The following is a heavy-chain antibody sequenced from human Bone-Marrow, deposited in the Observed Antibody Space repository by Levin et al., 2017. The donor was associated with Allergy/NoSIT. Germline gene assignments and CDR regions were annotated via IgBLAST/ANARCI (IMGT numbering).Heavy chain of an antibody. D-gene: IGHD2-21*01. V-gene: IGHV3-11*05. J-gene: IGHJ4*02. CDR3: ARGIWGVVIPATFDY. Sequence: GGSLRLSCPVSGFIFSDYYMSWIRQAPGKGLEWVSYISSGSSSINYADSVKGRFTISRDNAKNSLYLQMNSLRADDTAVYYCARGIWGVVIPATFDYWGLGTLVTVSS. CDR1: GFIFSDYY. CDR2: ISSGSSSI.